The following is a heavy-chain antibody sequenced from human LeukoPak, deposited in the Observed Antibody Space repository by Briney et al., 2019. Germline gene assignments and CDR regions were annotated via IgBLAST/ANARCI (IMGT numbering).Heavy chain of an antibody. D-gene: IGHD3-10*01. Sequence: SGTLSLTCAVSGGSISSSNWWSWVRQPPGKGLEWIGEIYHSGSTNYNPFLKSRVTISVDKSKNQFSLNLSSVTAADTAVYYCARVRARGITMVRSAFDIWGQGTMVTVSS. CDR3: ARVRARGITMVRSAFDI. J-gene: IGHJ3*02. CDR2: IYHSGST. CDR1: GGSISSSNW. V-gene: IGHV4-4*02.